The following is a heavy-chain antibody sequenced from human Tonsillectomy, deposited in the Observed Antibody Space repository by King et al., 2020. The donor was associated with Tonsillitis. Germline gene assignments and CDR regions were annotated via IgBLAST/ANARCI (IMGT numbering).Heavy chain of an antibody. CDR1: GFTVSSNY. Sequence: VQLVESGGGLIQPGGSLRLSCAASGFTVSSNYMSWVRQAPGKGLEWVSVIYSGGSTYYADSVKGRFTISRDNSKNTLYLQMNNLRAEDTAVYYCAKGRGSNPYYYYGMDVWGQGTTVTVSS. V-gene: IGHV3-53*01. D-gene: IGHD2-15*01. J-gene: IGHJ6*02. CDR2: IYSGGST. CDR3: AKGRGSNPYYYYGMDV.